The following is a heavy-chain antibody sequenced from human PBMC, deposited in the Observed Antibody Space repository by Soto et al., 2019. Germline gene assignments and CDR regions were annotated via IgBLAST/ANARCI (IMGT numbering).Heavy chain of an antibody. CDR3: ARDLGHSRQDHQGMDV. D-gene: IGHD6-13*01. V-gene: IGHV4-61*05. Sequence: SETLSLTCTVSGGSISGSSYYWGWIRQPPRKGLEWIGYIYYSGSTTYKPSLKSRVTISVDRSKNQFSLKLRSVTAADTAVYYCARDLGHSRQDHQGMDVWGQGTSVTVSS. CDR1: GGSISGSSYY. CDR2: IYYSGST. J-gene: IGHJ6*02.